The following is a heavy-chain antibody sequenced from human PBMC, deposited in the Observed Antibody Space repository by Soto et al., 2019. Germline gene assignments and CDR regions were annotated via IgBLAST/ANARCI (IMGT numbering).Heavy chain of an antibody. D-gene: IGHD2-15*01. CDR1: GYTFTNYG. J-gene: IGHJ5*02. CDR2: IIAYNGNT. Sequence: QVQLVQSGAEVKKPGASVKVSCKASGYTFTNYGISWVRQAPGQGLEWMGWIIAYNGNTKYAQKFQGRVTMTTDTSTTTAYLGVRSLRSDETAVYYCARAEVDCSGGSCPDNWFDPWGQGTLVTVSS. CDR3: ARAEVDCSGGSCPDNWFDP. V-gene: IGHV1-18*01.